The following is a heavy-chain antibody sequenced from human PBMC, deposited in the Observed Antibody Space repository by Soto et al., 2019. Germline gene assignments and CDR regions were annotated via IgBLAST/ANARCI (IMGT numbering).Heavy chain of an antibody. CDR3: ARGVKEQLVADWFDP. D-gene: IGHD6-13*01. CDR2: ITPIFGTA. J-gene: IGHJ5*02. Sequence: SVKVSCKASGGTFSSYAISWVRQAPGQGLEWMGGITPIFGTANYAQKFQGRVTITADESTSTAYMELSSLRSEDTAVYYCARGVKEQLVADWFDPWGQGTLVTVSS. V-gene: IGHV1-69*13. CDR1: GGTFSSYA.